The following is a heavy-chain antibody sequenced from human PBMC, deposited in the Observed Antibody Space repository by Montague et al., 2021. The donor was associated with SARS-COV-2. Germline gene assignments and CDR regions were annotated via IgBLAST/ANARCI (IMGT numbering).Heavy chain of an antibody. CDR2: TYYRSQWYE. V-gene: IGHV6-1*01. J-gene: IGHJ6*02. D-gene: IGHD3-16*01. Sequence: CAISGDSVSSKRAAWNWIRQSPSRGLEWLGRTYYRSQWYEDYAVSVKGRITIKPDTSKNQFSLHLESVSPDDTALYYCARGAYYYVNYYYHGMDVWGQGTTVSVSS. CDR3: ARGAYYYVNYYYHGMDV. CDR1: GDSVSSKRAA.